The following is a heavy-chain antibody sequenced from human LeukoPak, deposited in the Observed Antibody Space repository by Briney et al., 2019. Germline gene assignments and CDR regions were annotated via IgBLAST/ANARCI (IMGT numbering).Heavy chain of an antibody. Sequence: GGSLRLSCAASGFTFSSSAMNWVRQSPGKGLEWVSAISNSGADTFYADSVKGRFTISRDNAKNSLYLQMNSLRAEDTAVYYCARDRTAMVRNDAFDIWGQGTMVTVSS. CDR2: ISNSGADT. J-gene: IGHJ3*02. V-gene: IGHV3-21*01. CDR3: ARDRTAMVRNDAFDI. D-gene: IGHD5-18*01. CDR1: GFTFSSSA.